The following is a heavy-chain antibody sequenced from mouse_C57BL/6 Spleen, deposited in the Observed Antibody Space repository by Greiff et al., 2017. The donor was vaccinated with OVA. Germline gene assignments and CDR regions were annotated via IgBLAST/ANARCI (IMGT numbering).Heavy chain of an antibody. D-gene: IGHD2-2*01. CDR1: GYTFTDYY. CDR3: APYGYGYFDY. V-gene: IGHV1-26*01. CDR2: INPNNGGT. Sequence: VQLQQSGPELVKPGASVKISCKASGYTFTDYYMNWVKQSHGKSLEWIGDINPNNGGTSYNQKFKGKATLTVDKSSSTAYMELRSLTSEDSAVYYCAPYGYGYFDYWGQGTTLTVSS. J-gene: IGHJ2*01.